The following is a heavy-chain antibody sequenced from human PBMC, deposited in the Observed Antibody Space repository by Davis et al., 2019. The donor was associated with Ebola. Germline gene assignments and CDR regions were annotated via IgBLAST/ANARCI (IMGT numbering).Heavy chain of an antibody. CDR3: AIPYYDILTGYPLGMDV. J-gene: IGHJ6*02. D-gene: IGHD3-9*01. CDR1: GYSFTSYW. Sequence: KVSCKGSGYSFTSYWIGWVRQVPGKGLEWMGIIYPGDSDTRYSPSFQGQVTISADKSISTAYLQWSSLKASDTAMYYCAIPYYDILTGYPLGMDVWGQGTTVTVSS. V-gene: IGHV5-51*01. CDR2: IYPGDSDT.